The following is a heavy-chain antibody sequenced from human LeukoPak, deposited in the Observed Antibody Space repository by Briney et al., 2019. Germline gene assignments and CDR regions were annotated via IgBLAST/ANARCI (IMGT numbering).Heavy chain of an antibody. J-gene: IGHJ4*02. Sequence: GGSLRLSCAASGFAFSSSWLHWVRQAPGKGLVWVSRINERGSSTSYADSVKGRFTISRDNAKNTLYLQMNSLRADDTAVYYCAGGRLVAASKAVAIDYWGQGTLVTVSS. CDR3: AGGRLVAASKAVAIDY. CDR2: INERGSST. D-gene: IGHD5-12*01. V-gene: IGHV3-74*01. CDR1: GFAFSSSW.